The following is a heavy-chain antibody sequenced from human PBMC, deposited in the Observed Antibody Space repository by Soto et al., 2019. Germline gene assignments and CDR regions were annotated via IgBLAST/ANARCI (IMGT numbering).Heavy chain of an antibody. Sequence: SETLSLTCAVSGDSIIGIYHWAWIRQSPGRGLEWIASIYDSGSTNYNPSLKSRVTISVDTSKSRFSLKLSSVTAADTAVYYCARDRAYYESSGLYFDYWGQGTLVTVSS. CDR3: ARDRAYYESSGLYFDY. V-gene: IGHV4-59*01. J-gene: IGHJ4*02. CDR2: IYDSGST. D-gene: IGHD3-22*01. CDR1: GDSIIGIYH.